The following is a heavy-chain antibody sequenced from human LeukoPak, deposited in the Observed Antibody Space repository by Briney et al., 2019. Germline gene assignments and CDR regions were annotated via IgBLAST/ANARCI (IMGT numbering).Heavy chain of an antibody. CDR2: INPNSGGT. J-gene: IGHJ4*02. D-gene: IGHD6-19*01. Sequence: ASVKVSCKASGYTFTGYYMHWVRQAPGQGLEWMGRINPNSGGTNYAQKLQGRVTMTTDTSTSTAYMELRSLRSDDTSVYYCARDVAGSSGWFDYWGQGTLVTVSS. CDR1: GYTFTGYY. V-gene: IGHV1-2*06. CDR3: ARDVAGSSGWFDY.